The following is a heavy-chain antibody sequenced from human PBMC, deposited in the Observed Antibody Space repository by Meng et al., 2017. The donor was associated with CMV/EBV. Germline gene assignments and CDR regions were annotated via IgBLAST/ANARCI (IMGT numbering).Heavy chain of an antibody. J-gene: IGHJ6*02. D-gene: IGHD3-10*01. Sequence: SETLSLTCAVYGGSFSGYYWSWIRQPPGKGLEWIGEINHSGSTNYNPSLKSRVTISVDTSKNQFSLKLSSVTAADTAVYYCARGRHSYCYGSGSWGMDVWGQGTTVTVSS. CDR3: ARGRHSYCYGSGSWGMDV. CDR2: INHSGST. V-gene: IGHV4-34*01. CDR1: GGSFSGYY.